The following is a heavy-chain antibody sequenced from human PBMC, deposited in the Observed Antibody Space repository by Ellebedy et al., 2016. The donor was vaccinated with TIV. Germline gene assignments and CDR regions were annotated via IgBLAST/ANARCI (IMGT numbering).Heavy chain of an antibody. CDR3: AKDPWGVGPAFDI. CDR2: ISNDGRSK. Sequence: PGGSLRLSCVASGFTFSDYGMHWVRQAPGKGLEWVAVISNDGRSKKHADSVKGRFTISRDNSKNTLYLQIDSLRADDTAIYYCAKDPWGVGPAFDIWGQGTMVTVSS. CDR1: GFTFSDYG. D-gene: IGHD1-26*01. J-gene: IGHJ3*02. V-gene: IGHV3-30*18.